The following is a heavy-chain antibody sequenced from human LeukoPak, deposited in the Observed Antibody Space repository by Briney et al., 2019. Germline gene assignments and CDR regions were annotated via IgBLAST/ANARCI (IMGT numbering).Heavy chain of an antibody. J-gene: IGHJ4*01. D-gene: IGHD6-6*01. Sequence: GGSLRLSRAASGFTFSIYWMRWVRQAPGKGLEWVADMKEDGSKKYYVDSVKGRFTISRDNAKNSLYLQMNSLRAEDTAVYYCARERRADPGSVAARGPTLDYW. V-gene: IGHV3-7*04. CDR3: ARERRADPGSVAARGPTLDY. CDR1: GFTFSIYW. CDR2: MKEDGSKK.